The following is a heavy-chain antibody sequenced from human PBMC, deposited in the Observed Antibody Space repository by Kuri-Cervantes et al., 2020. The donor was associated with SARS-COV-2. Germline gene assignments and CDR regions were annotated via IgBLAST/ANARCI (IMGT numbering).Heavy chain of an antibody. CDR1: GFSFSGYY. J-gene: IGHJ4*02. CDR3: ARDLISVTAYFDF. V-gene: IGHV3-11*06. Sequence: GGSLRLSCVASGFSFSGYYMSWIRQAPGKGLEWVSYISGSGGYTNYADSVKGRFTISRDNAKNSVYLQMRSVRAEDTAVYYCARDLISVTAYFDFWGQGTQVTVSS. CDR2: ISGSGGYT. D-gene: IGHD2-21*02.